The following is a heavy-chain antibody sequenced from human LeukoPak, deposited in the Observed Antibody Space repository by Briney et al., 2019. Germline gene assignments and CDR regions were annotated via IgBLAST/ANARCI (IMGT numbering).Heavy chain of an antibody. V-gene: IGHV3-9*01. D-gene: IGHD2-15*01. CDR1: GSTFDDYA. CDR2: ISWNSGSI. J-gene: IGHJ3*02. Sequence: GGSLKLACAASGSTFDDYAMHWVRQAPGRGLEWVSGISWNSGSIGYADSVKGRFTISRDNAKNSLYLQMNSLRAEDTALYHCAKEVAAMNAFDIWGQGTMVTVSS. CDR3: AKEVAAMNAFDI.